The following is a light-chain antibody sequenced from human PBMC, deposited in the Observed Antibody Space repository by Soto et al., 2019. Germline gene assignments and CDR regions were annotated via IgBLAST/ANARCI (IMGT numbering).Light chain of an antibody. CDR3: AVWDDSLSGREV. V-gene: IGLV1-47*01. CDR2: KNN. CDR1: SCNIGSNY. J-gene: IGLJ2*01. Sequence: QSVLTQPPSASGTPGQRVTISCSGSSCNIGSNYVYWYQQVPGTTPKLLIYKNNQRPSGVPERFSGSKSGTSASLAISGLRSEDEADYYCAVWDDSLSGREVFGGGTKVTVL.